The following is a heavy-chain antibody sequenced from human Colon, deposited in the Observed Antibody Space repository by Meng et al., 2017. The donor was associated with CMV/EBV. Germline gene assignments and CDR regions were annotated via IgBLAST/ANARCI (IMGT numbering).Heavy chain of an antibody. D-gene: IGHD2-15*01. V-gene: IGHV3-21*06. CDR1: GFVFSSFW. J-gene: IGHJ4*02. CDR2: ITTANAYI. CDR3: ARPLSPRSAYSALLAF. Sequence: GGSLRLSCAASGFVFSSFWMTWVRQAPGKGLEWVSSITTANAYISYAESVKGRFTISRDDAKSSLFLQMDSLRVDDTAVYYCARPLSPRSAYSALLAFWGQGTLVTVSS.